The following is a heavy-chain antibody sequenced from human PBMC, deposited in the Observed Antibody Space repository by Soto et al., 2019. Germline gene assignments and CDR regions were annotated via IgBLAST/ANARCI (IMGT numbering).Heavy chain of an antibody. CDR3: ATSGGYYGSGSYSLFDY. V-gene: IGHV4-31*03. Sequence: SETLSLTCTVSGGSISSGGYYWSWIRQHPGKGLEWIGYIYYSGSTYYNPSLKSRVTISVDTSKNQFSLKLSSVTAADTAVYYCATSGGYYGSGSYSLFDYWGQGTMVTLSS. J-gene: IGHJ4*02. CDR1: GGSISSGGYY. D-gene: IGHD3-10*01. CDR2: IYYSGST.